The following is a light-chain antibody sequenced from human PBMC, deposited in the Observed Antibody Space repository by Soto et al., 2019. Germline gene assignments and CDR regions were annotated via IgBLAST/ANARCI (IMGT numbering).Light chain of an antibody. J-gene: IGKJ5*01. CDR2: GAS. CDR3: QQYNDWPSIT. CDR1: QSVSSN. Sequence: EIEMTQSPATLSVSPGEGATLSCRASQSVSSNLAWYQQKPGRAPRLLLYGASTRAAGSPARFSGSGSGTEFPLTISSLQSEDFAAYYCQQYNDWPSITFGQGTRLEIK. V-gene: IGKV3-15*01.